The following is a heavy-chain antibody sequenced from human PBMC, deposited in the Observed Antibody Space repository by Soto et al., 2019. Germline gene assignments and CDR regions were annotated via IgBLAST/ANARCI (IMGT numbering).Heavy chain of an antibody. J-gene: IGHJ4*02. CDR3: ARGVGDYVWGSYTYYFDY. CDR2: IGTAGDP. V-gene: IGHV3-13*05. CDR1: GFTFSSYD. Sequence: EVQLVESGGGLVQPGGSLRLSCAASGFTFSSYDMHWVRQATGKGLEWVSAIGTAGDPYYPGSVKGRFTISRENAKNSLYLKMNSLRAGDTAVYYCARGVGDYVWGSYTYYFDYWGQGTLVTVSS. D-gene: IGHD3-16*01.